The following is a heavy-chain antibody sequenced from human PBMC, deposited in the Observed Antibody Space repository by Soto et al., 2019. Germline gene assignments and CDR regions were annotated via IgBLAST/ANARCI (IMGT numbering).Heavy chain of an antibody. CDR1: GGSFSGYY. Sequence: SETLSLTCAVYGGSFSGYYWSWIRQPPGKGLEWIGEINHSGTTNYNPSLKSRVSISVDTSKNQFSLNLSSVTAADTAVFYCAGLFPYVSSGYHVNHLGQGTLVTVSS. CDR2: INHSGTT. J-gene: IGHJ5*02. CDR3: AGLFPYVSSGYHVNH. V-gene: IGHV4-34*01. D-gene: IGHD3-22*01.